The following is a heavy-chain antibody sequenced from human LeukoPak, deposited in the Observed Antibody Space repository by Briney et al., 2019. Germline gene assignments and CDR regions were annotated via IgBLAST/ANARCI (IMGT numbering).Heavy chain of an antibody. J-gene: IGHJ3*02. CDR1: GVTFSSYS. V-gene: IGHV3-21*01. D-gene: IGHD5-12*01. Sequence: GGSLRLSCAASGVTFSSYSMNWGRHAPGEGLEWVSSISSSSSYIYYADSVKGRFTISRDNAKNSLYLQMNSLRAEDTAVYYCARGRSGYDRNDAFDIWSQGTMVTVSS. CDR2: ISSSSSYI. CDR3: ARGRSGYDRNDAFDI.